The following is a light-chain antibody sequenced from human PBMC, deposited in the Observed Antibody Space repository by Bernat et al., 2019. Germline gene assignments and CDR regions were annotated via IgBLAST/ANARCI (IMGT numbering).Light chain of an antibody. Sequence: QSALTQPASVSGSPGQSITISCTGTSSDVVGDNYVSWYQQHPGRAPKLMIHDVRDRPSGMYKSFSVYKSGNTASLTIAGLLDEDEADYYCSSYTSSSTLVFGGGTRLTVL. CDR1: SSDVVGDNY. CDR2: DVR. V-gene: IGLV2-14*03. J-gene: IGLJ3*02. CDR3: SSYTSSSTLV.